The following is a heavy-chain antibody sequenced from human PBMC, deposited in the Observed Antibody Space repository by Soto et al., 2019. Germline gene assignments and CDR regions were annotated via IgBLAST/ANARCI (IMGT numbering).Heavy chain of an antibody. CDR3: ARESFSASPNFFDY. V-gene: IGHV3-48*03. J-gene: IGHJ4*02. Sequence: WGSLRLSCAVSGFSFTNYEINLFRQSPGKGLEWIAYIGLSGDTIYYADSVKGRFTISRDHAKNSLELQMNSLRADDTALYYCARESFSASPNFFDYWGRGTQVTVSS. CDR2: IGLSGDTI. CDR1: GFSFTNYE. D-gene: IGHD3-16*01.